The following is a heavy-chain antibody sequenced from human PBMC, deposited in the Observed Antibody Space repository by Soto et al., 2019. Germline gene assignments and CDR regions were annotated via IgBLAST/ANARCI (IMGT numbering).Heavy chain of an antibody. J-gene: IGHJ5*02. CDR2: INHSGST. D-gene: IGHD3-16*01. V-gene: IGHV4-34*01. CDR1: GGSFSGYY. CDR3: ARGIRRGIWFDH. Sequence: SETLSLTCAVYGGSFSGYYWSWIRQPPGKGLEWIGEINHSGSTNYNPSLKSRVTISVDTSKNQFSLKLSSVTAADTAVYYCARGIRRGIWFDHWGQGTLVTVSS.